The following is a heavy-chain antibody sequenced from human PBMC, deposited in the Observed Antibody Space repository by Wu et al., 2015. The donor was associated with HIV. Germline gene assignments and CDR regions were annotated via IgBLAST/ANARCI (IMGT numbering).Heavy chain of an antibody. CDR1: GGTFKSYS. J-gene: IGHJ4*02. CDR2: IIPTSRTT. Sequence: QVHLVQSGAEVNKPGSSVKVSCKASGGTFKSYSISWVRQAPGQGLEWMGRIIPTSRTTNYAQKLQGRVTITADESTSTAYMELSSLRSEDTAVYYCARDHVLGSSWHFDYWGQGTLVTVSS. D-gene: IGHD6-13*01. V-gene: IGHV1-69*13. CDR3: ARDHVLGSSWHFDY.